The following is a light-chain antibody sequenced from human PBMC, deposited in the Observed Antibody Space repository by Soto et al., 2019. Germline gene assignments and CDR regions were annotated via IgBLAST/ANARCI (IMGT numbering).Light chain of an antibody. V-gene: IGKV1-9*01. CDR1: HVISSY. Sequence: DIQFSQSPSFLSASVGDRVTITCRASHVISSYLAWYQQKPGKAPKLLIYAASTLQSGVPSRFSGSGSGTEFTLTISSLQPEDFATYYCQQLNSYPRTFGQGTKVDI. CDR3: QQLNSYPRT. J-gene: IGKJ1*01. CDR2: AAS.